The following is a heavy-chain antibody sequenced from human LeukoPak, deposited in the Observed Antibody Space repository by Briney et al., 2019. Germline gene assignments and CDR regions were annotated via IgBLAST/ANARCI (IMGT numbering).Heavy chain of an antibody. CDR1: GFTFSTYG. CDR2: ISGSAATT. J-gene: IGHJ4*02. CDR3: AKRGPGSPQSGKYYFDY. V-gene: IGHV3-23*01. Sequence: PGGSLRLSCGASGFTFSTYGMTWVRQAPGKGLEWFSAISGSAATTFYADSVKGRFTISRDNSKNTLYLQMNSLRAEDTAVYYCAKRGPGSPQSGKYYFDYWGQGTLVTVSS. D-gene: IGHD3-10*01.